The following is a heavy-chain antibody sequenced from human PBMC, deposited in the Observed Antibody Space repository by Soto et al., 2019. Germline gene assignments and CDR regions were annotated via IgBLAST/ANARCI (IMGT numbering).Heavy chain of an antibody. V-gene: IGHV1-3*01. J-gene: IGHJ4*02. CDR2: INAGNGNT. CDR1: GYTFTSYA. CDR3: ASGGLGYCSGGSCSIFDY. Sequence: ASVKVSCKASGYTFTSYAMHWVRQAPGQRLEWMGWINAGNGNTKYSQKFQGRVTITRDTSASTAYMELSSLRSEDTAVYYCASGGLGYCSGGSCSIFDYWGQGTLVTVSS. D-gene: IGHD2-15*01.